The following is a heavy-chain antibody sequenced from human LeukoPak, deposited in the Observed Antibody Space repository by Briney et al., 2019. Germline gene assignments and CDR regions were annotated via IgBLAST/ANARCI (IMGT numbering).Heavy chain of an antibody. Sequence: GGSPRLSCAASGFRFSNNGMHWVRQAPGKGLEWVTLIWYDGSNKYYADSVRGRFTISRDNSKNTLYLQMNSLRAEDTAVYYCARLSGSYLDYWGQGTLVTVSS. J-gene: IGHJ4*02. CDR1: GFRFSNNG. D-gene: IGHD1-26*01. CDR3: ARLSGSYLDY. V-gene: IGHV3-33*01. CDR2: IWYDGSNK.